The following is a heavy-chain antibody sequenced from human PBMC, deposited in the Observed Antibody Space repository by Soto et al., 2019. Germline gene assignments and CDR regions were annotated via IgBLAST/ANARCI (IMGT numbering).Heavy chain of an antibody. V-gene: IGHV3-74*01. CDR1: GFTFSSYW. CDR3: ARDEEANPWYVLDY. CDR2: INRDGSER. D-gene: IGHD3-10*02. Sequence: EVHLEESGGGLVQPGGSLRLSCAASGFTFSSYWMHWVRQAPGEGLVWVSIINRDGSERKYADSVKGRFTISRDDAKSTVYLQMDSLRAEDTAVYYCARDEEANPWYVLDYWGLGTLVTVSS. J-gene: IGHJ4*02.